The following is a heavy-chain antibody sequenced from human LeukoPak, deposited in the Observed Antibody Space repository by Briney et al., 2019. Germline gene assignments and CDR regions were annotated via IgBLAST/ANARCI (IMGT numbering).Heavy chain of an antibody. D-gene: IGHD3-10*01. CDR2: INPNSGGT. V-gene: IGHV1-2*02. CDR3: AREGVRGVIDFDY. J-gene: IGHJ4*02. Sequence: ASLKVSCKASGYTFTGYYMHWVRQAPGQGLKWMAWINPNSGGTNYAQKFQRRVTMTRNTSISTAYMELSRLRSDDTAVYYCAREGVRGVIDFDYWGQGTLVTVSS. CDR1: GYTFTGYY.